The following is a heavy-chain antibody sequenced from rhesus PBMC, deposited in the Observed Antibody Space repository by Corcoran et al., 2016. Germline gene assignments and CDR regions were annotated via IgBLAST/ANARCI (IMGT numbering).Heavy chain of an antibody. CDR2: ISGSGGST. Sequence: QLQLQESGPGLVKPSETLSLTCAVSGGSISSNWWSWIRQPPGKGLEWIGRISGSGGSTRPNPSLKSRVTSSTDTSKNHLSLKLISVTAADTAVYYCARSGQDSGRTSDYWGQGVLVTVSS. CDR1: GGSISSNW. J-gene: IGHJ4*01. CDR3: ARSGQDSGRTSDY. V-gene: IGHV4-173*01. D-gene: IGHD6-25*01.